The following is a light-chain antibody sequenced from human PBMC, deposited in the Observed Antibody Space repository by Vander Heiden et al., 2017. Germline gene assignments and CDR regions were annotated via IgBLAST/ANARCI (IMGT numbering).Light chain of an antibody. V-gene: IGLV1-44*01. Sequence: QSVLTQPPSASGTPGQRVTIPCSGSSSNIGSNTVNWYQQLPGTAPKLLIYSNNQRPSGVPDRFSGSKAGTSASLASSGLQSEDEADYYCAAWDDSLNGPVFGGGTKLTVL. CDR2: SNN. J-gene: IGLJ3*02. CDR1: SSNIGSNT. CDR3: AAWDDSLNGPV.